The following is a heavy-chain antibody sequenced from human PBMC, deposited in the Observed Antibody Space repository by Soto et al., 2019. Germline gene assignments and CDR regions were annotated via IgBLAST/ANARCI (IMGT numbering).Heavy chain of an antibody. V-gene: IGHV3-74*01. D-gene: IGHD3-10*01. Sequence: EVQLVESGGGLVQPGGSLRLSCAASGFTFSSYWMHWVRQAPGKGLVWVSRIRGDGTSTSFAASVRGRFTVSRVSAKNTLYLQMNSLRVEDTALYYCATFVSMVRGSILDHWGQGTLVTVSS. CDR3: ATFVSMVRGSILDH. J-gene: IGHJ4*02. CDR1: GFTFSSYW. CDR2: IRGDGTST.